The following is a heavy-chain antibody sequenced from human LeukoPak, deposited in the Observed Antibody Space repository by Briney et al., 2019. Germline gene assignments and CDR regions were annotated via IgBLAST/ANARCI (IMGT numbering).Heavy chain of an antibody. CDR3: ARDPGAFPYFFDC. J-gene: IGHJ4*02. D-gene: IGHD4/OR15-4a*01. CDR2: ISGDGVSP. CDR1: GFTFNNYA. V-gene: IGHV3-23*01. Sequence: GGSLRLSCAASGFTFNNYALTWVRQTPGKGRKGASAISGDGVSPYYADSVRGRFTISRDNSKNTLYLQMNSLRVEDTAVYFCARDPGAFPYFFDCWGQGTLVTVSS.